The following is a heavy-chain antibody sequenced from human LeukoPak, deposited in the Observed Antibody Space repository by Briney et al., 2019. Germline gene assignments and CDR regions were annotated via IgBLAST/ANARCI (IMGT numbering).Heavy chain of an antibody. CDR3: ARARVSVVVTSYYFDY. V-gene: IGHV3-11*01. J-gene: IGHJ4*02. D-gene: IGHD2-21*02. Sequence: GGSLRLSCAASGFTFSDYYMSWIRQAPGKGLEWVSYISSSGSTIYYADSVKGRFTISRDNAKNSLYLQMNSLRAEDTAVYYCARARVSVVVTSYYFDYWGQGTLVTVSS. CDR2: ISSSGSTI. CDR1: GFTFSDYY.